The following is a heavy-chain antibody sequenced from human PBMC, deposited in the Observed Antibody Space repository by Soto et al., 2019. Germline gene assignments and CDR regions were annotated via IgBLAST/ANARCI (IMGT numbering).Heavy chain of an antibody. CDR2: ISENGDGQ. D-gene: IGHD1-26*01. V-gene: IGHV3-30*09. J-gene: IGHJ4*02. CDR3: ARRLAPTISALGY. CDR1: VLTFTAST. Sequence: QEQLVQSGGGVVQAGNSLRHSCTASVLTFTASTFHWVRQAPGNGLQWVAVISENGDGQYSTESVRGRFVISRDSSKTTLYLQMKCLRPEDTGVYFCARRLAPTISALGYWGQGALVTVSS.